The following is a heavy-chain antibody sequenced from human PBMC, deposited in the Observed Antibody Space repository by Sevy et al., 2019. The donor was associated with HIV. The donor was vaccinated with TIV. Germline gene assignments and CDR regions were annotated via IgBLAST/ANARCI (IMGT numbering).Heavy chain of an antibody. J-gene: IGHJ4*02. CDR3: VKEGGGEGGDH. D-gene: IGHD2-21*01. CDR2: IQYDGSNK. V-gene: IGHV3-30*02. CDR1: GFSYSSYG. Sequence: GSLRLSCAASGFSYSSYGMHWVRQAPGKGLEWVTYIQYDGSNKDYADSVKGRFTISRDNSKNTLDLQMNSLRVEDTAVYYCVKEGGGEGGDHWGQGTLVTVSS.